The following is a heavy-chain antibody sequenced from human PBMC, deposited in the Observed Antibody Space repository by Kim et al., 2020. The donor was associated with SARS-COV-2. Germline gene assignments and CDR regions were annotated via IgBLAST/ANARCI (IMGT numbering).Heavy chain of an antibody. J-gene: IGHJ6*02. Sequence: VKGRFTTSRDNSKNSLYLQMNSLRTEDTALYYCAKDMGASEIYYYYGMDVWGQGTTVTVSS. D-gene: IGHD1-26*01. V-gene: IGHV3-43*01. CDR3: AKDMGASEIYYYYGMDV.